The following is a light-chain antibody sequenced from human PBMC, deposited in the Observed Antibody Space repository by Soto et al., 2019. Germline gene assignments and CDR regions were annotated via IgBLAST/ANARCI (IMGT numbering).Light chain of an antibody. V-gene: IGKV3-15*01. J-gene: IGKJ1*01. Sequence: EIVMTQSPATLSVSPGERATLSCRASQSVGSSLAWYQQKPGQAPRLLFYGASTGATGVPARFSGGGSGTEFTLTLTSLQSEDFAVYYCQQYHDLPPWTFGQGTKVEIK. CDR3: QQYHDLPPWT. CDR2: GAS. CDR1: QSVGSS.